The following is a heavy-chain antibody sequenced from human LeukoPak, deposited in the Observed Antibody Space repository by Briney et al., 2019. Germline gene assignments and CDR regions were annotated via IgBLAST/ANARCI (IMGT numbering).Heavy chain of an antibody. Sequence: GGSLRLSCAASGFTVSSNYMSWIRQAPGKGLEWVSAISGSGGSTYYADSVKGRFTISRDNSKNTLYLLMNSLRAEDTAVYYCAKASSGWSPPDYWGQGTLVTVSS. V-gene: IGHV3-23*01. J-gene: IGHJ4*02. CDR1: GFTVSSNY. D-gene: IGHD6-19*01. CDR3: AKASSGWSPPDY. CDR2: ISGSGGST.